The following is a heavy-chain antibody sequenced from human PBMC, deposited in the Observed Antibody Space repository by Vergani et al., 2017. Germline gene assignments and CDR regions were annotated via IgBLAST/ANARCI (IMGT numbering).Heavy chain of an antibody. V-gene: IGHV4-61*02. CDR3: ARGIAARYYYYMDV. CDR2: IYTSGST. Sequence: QVQLQESGPGLVKPSQTLSLTCTVSGGSISSGSYYWSWIRQPAGKGLEWIGRIYTSGSTNYNPSLKSRVTISVDTSKNQFSLKLSSVTAADTAVYYCARGIAARYYYYMDVWGKGTTVTVSS. CDR1: GGSISSGSYY. D-gene: IGHD6-6*01. J-gene: IGHJ6*03.